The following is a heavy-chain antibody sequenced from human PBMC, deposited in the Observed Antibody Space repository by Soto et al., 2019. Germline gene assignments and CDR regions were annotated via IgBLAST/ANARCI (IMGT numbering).Heavy chain of an antibody. CDR1: GFTFGDRY. Sequence: QGHLVESGGDSVRPGGSLRLSCATSGFTFGDRYMSWIRQAPGKGLEWVSYISSSGFTIYYADSVKGRFTISRDNANDSLYLQMNSLRAEDTAVYYCARNTKSAAGADYYGLDVWGHGTTVIVSS. D-gene: IGHD4-17*01. V-gene: IGHV3-11*01. CDR2: ISSSGFTI. CDR3: ARNTKSAAGADYYGLDV. J-gene: IGHJ6*02.